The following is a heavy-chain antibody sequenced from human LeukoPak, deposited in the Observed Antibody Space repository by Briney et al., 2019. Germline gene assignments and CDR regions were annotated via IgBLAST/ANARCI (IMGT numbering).Heavy chain of an antibody. Sequence: WETLSLTCAVYGGSFSGYYWSWIRQPPGKGLEWIGEINHSGSTNYNPSLKSRVTISVDTSKNQFSLKLSSVTAADTAVYYCARGLEGAAAGHSYYYYMDVWGKGTTVTVSS. V-gene: IGHV4-34*01. J-gene: IGHJ6*03. CDR2: INHSGST. CDR3: ARGLEGAAAGHSYYYYMDV. CDR1: GGSFSGYY. D-gene: IGHD6-13*01.